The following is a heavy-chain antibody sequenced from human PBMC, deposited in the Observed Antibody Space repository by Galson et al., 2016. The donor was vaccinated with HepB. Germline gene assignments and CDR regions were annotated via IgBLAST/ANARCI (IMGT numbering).Heavy chain of an antibody. V-gene: IGHV3-30-3*01. Sequence: SLRLSCAGSGFTFATYPMSWVRQAPGKGLEWVTVVPHYGNNKYYADSVKGRFTVSRDNSKSTVNLHMNSLRPEDTAVYYCARDLGGYSGYGENYFGMDVWGQGTTVTVS. J-gene: IGHJ6*02. CDR1: GFTFATYP. D-gene: IGHD5-12*01. CDR2: VPHYGNNK. CDR3: ARDLGGYSGYGENYFGMDV.